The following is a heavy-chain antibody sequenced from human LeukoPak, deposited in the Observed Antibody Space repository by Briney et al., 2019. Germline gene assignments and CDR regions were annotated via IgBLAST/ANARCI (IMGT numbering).Heavy chain of an antibody. D-gene: IGHD2-15*01. CDR2: ISYDGSNK. J-gene: IGHJ4*02. CDR3: AKDRLRYCSGCSCYAFDY. CDR1: GFTFSSYG. V-gene: IGHV3-30*18. Sequence: PGGSLRLSCAASGFTFSSYGMHWVRRAPGKGLEWVAVISYDGSNKYYAASVKGRFTISRDNSKNTLYLQMNSLRAEDTAVYYCAKDRLRYCSGCSCYAFDYWGQGTLVSVSS.